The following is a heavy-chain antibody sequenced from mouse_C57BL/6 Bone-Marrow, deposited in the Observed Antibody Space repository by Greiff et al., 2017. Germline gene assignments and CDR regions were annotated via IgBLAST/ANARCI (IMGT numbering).Heavy chain of an antibody. J-gene: IGHJ2*01. CDR2: IYPGSGNT. CDR1: GYTFTDYY. V-gene: IGHV1-76*01. Sequence: LQESGAELVRPGASVKLSCKASGYTFTDYYINWVKQRPGQGLEWIARIYPGSGNTYYNEKFKGKATLTAEKSSSTAYMQLSSLTSEDSAVYFCARRDYGSLYYFDYWGQGTTLTVSS. D-gene: IGHD1-1*01. CDR3: ARRDYGSLYYFDY.